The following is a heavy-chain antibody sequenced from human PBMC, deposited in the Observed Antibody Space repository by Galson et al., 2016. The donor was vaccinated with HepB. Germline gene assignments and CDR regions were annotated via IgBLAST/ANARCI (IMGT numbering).Heavy chain of an antibody. Sequence: SLRLSCAASGFTFSSYAMNWVRQAPGKGLEWVSGISGSGALTYYADSVKGRFTISRDNSKNTLYLQINSLRAEDAAVYYCAKDQYSGMDVWGQGTTVTVSS. J-gene: IGHJ6*02. CDR2: ISGSGALT. CDR1: GFTFSSYA. V-gene: IGHV3-23*01. CDR3: AKDQYSGMDV.